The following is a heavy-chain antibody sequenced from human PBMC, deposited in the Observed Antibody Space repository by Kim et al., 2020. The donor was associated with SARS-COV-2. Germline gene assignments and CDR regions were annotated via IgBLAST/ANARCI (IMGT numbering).Heavy chain of an antibody. Sequence: ASVKVSCKASGYTFTSYDINWVRQATGQGLEWMGWMNPNSGNTGYAQKFQGRVTMTRNTSISTAYMELSSLRSEDTAVYYCARGGEYCSSTSCYIGSWFDPWGQGTLVTVSS. V-gene: IGHV1-8*01. D-gene: IGHD2-2*02. CDR1: GYTFTSYD. CDR3: ARGGEYCSSTSCYIGSWFDP. J-gene: IGHJ5*02. CDR2: MNPNSGNT.